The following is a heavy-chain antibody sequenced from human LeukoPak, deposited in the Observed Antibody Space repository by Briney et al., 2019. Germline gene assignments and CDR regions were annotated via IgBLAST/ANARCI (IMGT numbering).Heavy chain of an antibody. D-gene: IGHD5-18*01. J-gene: IGHJ3*02. CDR2: IYTSGST. Sequence: SETPSLTCTVSGGSISSYYWSWIRQPAGKGLGWIGRIYTSGSTNYNPSLKSRVTMSVDTSKNQFSLKLSSVTAADTAVYYCVRTRESGYSYGNDAFDIWGQGTMVTVSS. V-gene: IGHV4-4*07. CDR3: VRTRESGYSYGNDAFDI. CDR1: GGSISSYY.